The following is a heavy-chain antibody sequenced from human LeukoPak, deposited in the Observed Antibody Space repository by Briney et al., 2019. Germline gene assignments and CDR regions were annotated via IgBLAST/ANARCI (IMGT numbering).Heavy chain of an antibody. D-gene: IGHD3-10*01. Sequence: PGGSLRLSCAASGFTFSSYAMHWVRQAPGKGLEWVAVISYDGSNKYYADSVKGRFTISRDNSENTLYLQMNSLRAEDTAVYYCARDGQNYYGSGSYFIGYFDYWGQGTLVTVSS. CDR1: GFTFSSYA. V-gene: IGHV3-30-3*01. CDR2: ISYDGSNK. CDR3: ARDGQNYYGSGSYFIGYFDY. J-gene: IGHJ4*02.